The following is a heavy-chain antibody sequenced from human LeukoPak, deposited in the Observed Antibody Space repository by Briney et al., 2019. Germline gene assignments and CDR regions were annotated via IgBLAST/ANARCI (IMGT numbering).Heavy chain of an antibody. CDR3: ARTTTVTTAPYYYYYYYMDV. J-gene: IGHJ6*03. CDR1: GFSLSTSGVG. D-gene: IGHD4-17*01. V-gene: IGHV2-5*02. Sequence: SGPTLVKPTQTLTLTCTFFGFSLSTSGVGVGWIRQPPGKALEWLALIYWDDDKRYSPSLKSRLTITKDTSKNQVVLTMTNVDPVDTATYYCARTTTVTTAPYYYYYYYMDVWGKGTTVTVSS. CDR2: IYWDDDK.